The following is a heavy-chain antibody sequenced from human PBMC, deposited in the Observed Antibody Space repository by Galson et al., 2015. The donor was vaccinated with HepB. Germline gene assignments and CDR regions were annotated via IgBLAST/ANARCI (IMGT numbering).Heavy chain of an antibody. J-gene: IGHJ4*02. V-gene: IGHV1-18*01. CDR3: ARVTEWLAPIDY. CDR2: ISVYNGNR. D-gene: IGHD6-19*01. Sequence: SVKVSCKASGFIFNNYGISWVRQAPGQGLEWMGWISVYNGNRNYAQKFQGRVTMTTDASTTTACMELGSLRSDDTAVYFCARVTEWLAPIDYWGQGTLVTVAS. CDR1: GFIFNNYG.